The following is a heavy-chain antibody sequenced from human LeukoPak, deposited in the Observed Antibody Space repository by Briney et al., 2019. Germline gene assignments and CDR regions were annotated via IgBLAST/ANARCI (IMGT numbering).Heavy chain of an antibody. V-gene: IGHV3-48*04. D-gene: IGHD5-18*01. J-gene: IGHJ3*02. CDR3: ARYSYGLGDAFDI. CDR1: GFTFSTYT. CDR2: INSDSSTI. Sequence: GGSLRLSCAASGFTFSTYTMNWVRQAPGKGLEWVSYINSDSSTIYYVDSVKGRFTISRDNAKNSLYLQMNSLRAEDTAVYYCARYSYGLGDAFDIWGQGTMVTVSS.